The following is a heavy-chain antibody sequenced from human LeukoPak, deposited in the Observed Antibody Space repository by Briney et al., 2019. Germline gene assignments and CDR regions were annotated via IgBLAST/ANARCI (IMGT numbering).Heavy chain of an antibody. CDR1: GGSISSSSYY. V-gene: IGHV4-39*01. CDR2: IYYSGST. CDR3: ARHGGIAARSNWFDP. D-gene: IGHD6-6*01. J-gene: IGHJ5*02. Sequence: SETLSLTCTVSGGSISSSSYYWGWIRQPPGKGLEWIGSIYYSGSTYYNPSLKSRVTISVDTSKNQFSLKLSSATAADTAVYYCARHGGIAARSNWFDPWGQGTLVTVSS.